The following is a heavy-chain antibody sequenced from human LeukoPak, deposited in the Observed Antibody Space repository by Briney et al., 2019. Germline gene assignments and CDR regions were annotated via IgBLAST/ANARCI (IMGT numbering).Heavy chain of an antibody. CDR1: GFIFDDYV. CDR2: ITWDGYKI. D-gene: IGHD6-13*01. V-gene: IGHV3-9*01. J-gene: IGHJ4*02. CDR3: VKGNSSSWSGYFDS. Sequence: GGSLRLSCEASGFIFDDYVIYWVRQVPGKGLEWVSGITWDGYKIDYVESVKGRFTISRDNARNSLFLQMNRVRVEDTAFYYCVKGNSSSWSGYFDSWGQGTLVTVAS.